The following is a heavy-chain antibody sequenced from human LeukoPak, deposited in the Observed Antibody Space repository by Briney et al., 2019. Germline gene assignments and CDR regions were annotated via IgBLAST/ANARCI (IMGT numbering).Heavy chain of an antibody. D-gene: IGHD2-2*01. CDR3: ARDRVVVPAAFDY. CDR1: GYTFTAYY. J-gene: IGHJ4*02. Sequence: GASVKVSCKASGYTFTAYYMHLVRQAPGQGLEWMGWINPNSGGTNYAQKFQGRVTMTRDTSISTAYMELSRLRSDDTAVYYCARDRVVVPAAFDYWGQGTLVTVSS. V-gene: IGHV1-2*02. CDR2: INPNSGGT.